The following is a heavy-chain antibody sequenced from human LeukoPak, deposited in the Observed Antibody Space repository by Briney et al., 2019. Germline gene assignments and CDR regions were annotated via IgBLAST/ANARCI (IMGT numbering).Heavy chain of an antibody. V-gene: IGHV3-7*01. CDR1: GFTFSNYW. Sequence: SGGSLRLSCAASGFTFSNYWMSWVRQAPGKGLEWVANIKQDGSEKHYVDPVKGRFTISRDNAKNSPYLQMNSLRAEDTAVYYCAREGPVVIPTTPSSSYYYYMDVWGKGTTVTVSS. CDR3: AREGPVVIPTTPSSSYYYYMDV. J-gene: IGHJ6*03. CDR2: IKQDGSEK. D-gene: IGHD2-2*01.